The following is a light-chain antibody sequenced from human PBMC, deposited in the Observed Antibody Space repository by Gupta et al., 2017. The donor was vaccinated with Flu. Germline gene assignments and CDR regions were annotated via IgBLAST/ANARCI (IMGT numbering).Light chain of an antibody. CDR1: QDIRKY. CDR3: QQGENLPWT. CDR2: DAS. V-gene: IGKV1-33*01. J-gene: IGKJ1*01. Sequence: PSSLSASVGDRVTITCQASQDIRKYLNWYQQKPGKAPKLLIYDASKLETGVPSRFSGSGSETDFTFTISSLQPEDIATYYCQQGENLPWTFGQGTKVEIK.